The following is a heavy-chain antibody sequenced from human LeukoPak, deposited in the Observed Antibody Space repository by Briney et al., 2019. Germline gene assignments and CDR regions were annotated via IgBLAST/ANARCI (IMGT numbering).Heavy chain of an antibody. J-gene: IGHJ3*02. CDR2: IWYDGSNK. CDR1: GFTFSSYV. Sequence: PGRSLRLSRAASGFTFSSYVMHWVRQAPGKGLEWVAVIWYDGSNKYYADSVKGRFTISRDNSKNTLYLQMNSLRAEDTAVYYCARDTYYGSGSYYNPDAFDIWGQGTMVTVSS. CDR3: ARDTYYGSGSYYNPDAFDI. V-gene: IGHV3-33*01. D-gene: IGHD3-10*01.